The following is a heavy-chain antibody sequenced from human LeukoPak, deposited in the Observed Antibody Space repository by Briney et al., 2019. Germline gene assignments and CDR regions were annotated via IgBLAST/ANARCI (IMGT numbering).Heavy chain of an antibody. J-gene: IGHJ4*02. CDR3: ARGPHILTTVSETGDY. CDR1: GYTFTSYD. D-gene: IGHD4-11*01. Sequence: SVKVSCKASGYTFTSYDINWVRQATGQGLEWMGWMNPNSGNTGYAQKFQGRVAITRNTSISTAYMELSSLRSEDTAVYYCARGPHILTTVSETGDYWGQGTLVTVSS. CDR2: MNPNSGNT. V-gene: IGHV1-8*03.